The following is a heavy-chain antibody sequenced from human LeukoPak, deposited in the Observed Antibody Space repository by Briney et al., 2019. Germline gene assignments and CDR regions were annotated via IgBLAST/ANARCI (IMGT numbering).Heavy chain of an antibody. D-gene: IGHD1-1*01. CDR2: ISWDGGST. J-gene: IGHJ6*02. CDR1: GFTFDDYA. Sequence: PGGSLRLSCAASGFTFDDYAMHWVRQAPGKGLEWVSLISWDGGSTYYADSVKGRFTISRDNSKNSLYLQMNSLRAEDTALYYCAKDMLSGSKTNYYGMDVWGQGTTVTVSS. V-gene: IGHV3-43D*03. CDR3: AKDMLSGSKTNYYGMDV.